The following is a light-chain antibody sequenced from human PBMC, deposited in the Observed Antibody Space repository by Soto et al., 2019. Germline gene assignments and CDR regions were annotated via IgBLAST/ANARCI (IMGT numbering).Light chain of an antibody. V-gene: IGKV3-20*01. Sequence: EIVLTQSPGTLTLSPGERATLSCRASHTISSSYLAWYQQKPGQTPRLLMYGISRRATGSPDRFSGSGSGTDFTLTITRLEPEDFAVYYCQQYVTSSPRTFG. CDR1: HTISSSY. CDR3: QQYVTSSPRT. J-gene: IGKJ1*01. CDR2: GIS.